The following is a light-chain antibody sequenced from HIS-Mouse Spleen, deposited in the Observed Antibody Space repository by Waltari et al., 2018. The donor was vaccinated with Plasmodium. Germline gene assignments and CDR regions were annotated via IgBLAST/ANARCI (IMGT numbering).Light chain of an antibody. V-gene: IGLV3-1*01. CDR2: QDS. CDR3: QAWDSSTDYV. J-gene: IGLJ1*01. CDR1: KLGDKY. Sequence: SYELTQPPSVSVSPGQTASITCSGDKLGDKYACWYRQKPGQSPVLVIYQDSKRPSGIPWRFSGSNSGNTATLTISGTQAMDEADYYCQAWDSSTDYVFGTGTKVTVL.